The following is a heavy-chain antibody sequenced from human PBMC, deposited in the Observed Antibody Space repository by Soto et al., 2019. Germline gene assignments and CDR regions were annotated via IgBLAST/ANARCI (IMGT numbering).Heavy chain of an antibody. CDR2: ISGSGGNT. CDR3: ARVRDYGMDV. Sequence: GGSLRLSCAASGFTFSSFAMSWVRQAPGKGLEWGPGISGSGGNTNFADSVKGRFTISRDKSKPTLHLQLNSLRTEDPAVYFCARVRDYGMDVWGQGTTVTVSS. V-gene: IGHV3-23*01. CDR1: GFTFSSFA. J-gene: IGHJ6*02.